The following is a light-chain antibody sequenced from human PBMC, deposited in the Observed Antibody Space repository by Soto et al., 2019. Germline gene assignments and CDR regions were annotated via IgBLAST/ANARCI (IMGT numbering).Light chain of an antibody. J-gene: IGLJ1*01. CDR1: SSDVGGYNY. CDR3: SSYTRRSNRV. Sequence: QSVLTQPASVSGSPGQSITISCTGTSSDVGGYNYVSWYQQHPGKAPKLVIYEVSNRPLGVSDRFSGSKSGNTASLTISGLQAEDEADYYCSSYTRRSNRVFGTGTKLTVL. CDR2: EVS. V-gene: IGLV2-14*01.